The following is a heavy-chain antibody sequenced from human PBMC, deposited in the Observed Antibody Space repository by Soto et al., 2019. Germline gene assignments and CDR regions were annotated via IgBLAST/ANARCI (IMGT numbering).Heavy chain of an antibody. D-gene: IGHD2-15*01. J-gene: IGHJ6*02. CDR1: GGTFDNYA. V-gene: IGHV1-69*13. CDR3: ARGLRTGNYGMDV. Sequence: GASMKVSCKSSGGTFDNYAVSWVHQAPGQGLEWMGWIITMFETVNYAQRFQGRLTIAADESTSTAYMELTSLTSADTAIYFCARGLRTGNYGMDVWGQGXTVTVYS. CDR2: IITMFETV.